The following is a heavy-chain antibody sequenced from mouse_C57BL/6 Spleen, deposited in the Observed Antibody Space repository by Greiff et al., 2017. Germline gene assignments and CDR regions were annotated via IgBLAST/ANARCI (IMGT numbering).Heavy chain of an antibody. CDR2: INPGSGGT. CDR3: ARQSLYYFDY. Sequence: QVQLQQSGAELVRPGTSVKVSCKASGYAFTNYLIEWVKQRPGQGLEWIGVINPGSGGTNYNEKVKGKATLTADKSSSTAYMQLSSLTSEDSAVYFCARQSLYYFDYWGQGTTLTVSS. V-gene: IGHV1-54*01. J-gene: IGHJ2*01. CDR1: GYAFTNYL.